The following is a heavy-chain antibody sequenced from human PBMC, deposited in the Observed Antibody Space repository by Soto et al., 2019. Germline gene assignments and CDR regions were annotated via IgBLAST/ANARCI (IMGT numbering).Heavy chain of an antibody. CDR1: GFSLSTSGVG. V-gene: IGHV2-5*01. J-gene: IGHJ4*02. Sequence: QITLKESGPTLVKHTQTLTLTCTFSGFSLSTSGVGVGWIRQPPGKALEWLALIYWNDDKRYSPSLKSRLTITKDTSKNQVVLTMTNMDPVDTATYYCAHRRQGSYGVSFDYWGQGTLVTVSS. CDR3: AHRRQGSYGVSFDY. CDR2: IYWNDDK. D-gene: IGHD1-26*01.